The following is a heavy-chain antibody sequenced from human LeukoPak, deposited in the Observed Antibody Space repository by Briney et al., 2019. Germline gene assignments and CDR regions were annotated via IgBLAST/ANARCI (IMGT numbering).Heavy chain of an antibody. Sequence: GTSLRLSCAASGFIFSGYGMHWGRQAPGKGLEWVALMSHDGNYKHYADSVKGRFTISRDNSKNTLYLQMNSLRVEDTAVYYCAKDRIILSFGHESHHLVQGTLVTVSS. D-gene: IGHD3-10*01. CDR2: MSHDGNYK. CDR1: GFIFSGYG. V-gene: IGHV3-30*18. J-gene: IGHJ4*02. CDR3: AKDRIILSFGHESHH.